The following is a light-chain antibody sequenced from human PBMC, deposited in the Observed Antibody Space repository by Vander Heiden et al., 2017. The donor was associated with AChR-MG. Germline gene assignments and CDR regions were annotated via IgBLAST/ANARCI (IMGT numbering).Light chain of an antibody. CDR2: DDN. CDR1: NIGSIS. CDR3: QVWDSRSDVV. V-gene: IGLV3-21*02. J-gene: IGLJ2*01. Sequence: SYVLTQPPSVSVAPGQTATITCGGPNIGSISVHWYQQEPGQAPVLVVYDDNNRPSGIPERFSGSDSANTATLTISRVEVEDEADYYCQVWDSRSDVVFGGGTKLTVV.